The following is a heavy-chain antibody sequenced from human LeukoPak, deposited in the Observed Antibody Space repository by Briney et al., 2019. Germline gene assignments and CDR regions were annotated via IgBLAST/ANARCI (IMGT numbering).Heavy chain of an antibody. CDR3: ATIGYCSGGSCYSAYFDY. J-gene: IGHJ4*02. D-gene: IGHD2-15*01. CDR1: GFTFISYA. V-gene: IGHV3-23*01. Sequence: GGSLRLSCAASGFTFISYAMSWVRQAPGKGLEWVSAISGSGGSTYYADSVKGRFTISRDNSKNTLYLQMNSLRAEDTAVYYCATIGYCSGGSCYSAYFDYWGQGTLVTVSS. CDR2: ISGSGGST.